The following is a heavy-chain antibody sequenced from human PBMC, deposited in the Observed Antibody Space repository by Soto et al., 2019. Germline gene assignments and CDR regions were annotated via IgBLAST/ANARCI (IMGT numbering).Heavy chain of an antibody. D-gene: IGHD5-18*01. V-gene: IGHV3-23*01. CDR2: IGISGGSI. CDR3: GTPPALYGYPYYYGMDV. CDR1: GFTFSDYN. J-gene: IGHJ6*02. Sequence: PGGSLRLSCAASGFTFSDYNMIWVRQAPGKGLEWVSAIGISGGSIYYADSVKGRFTISRDNSKNTLYLQMNSLRAEDTAVYYCGTPPALYGYPYYYGMDVWGQGTTVTVSS.